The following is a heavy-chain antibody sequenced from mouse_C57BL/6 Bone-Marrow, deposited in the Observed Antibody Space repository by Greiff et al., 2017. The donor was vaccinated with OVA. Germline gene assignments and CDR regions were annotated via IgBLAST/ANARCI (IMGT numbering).Heavy chain of an antibody. Sequence: EVKLEESGGDLVKPGGSLKLSCAASGFTFSSYGMSWVRQTPDKRLEWVATISSGGSYTYYPDSVKGRFTISRDNAKNTLYLQMSSLKSEDTAMYYCARHGELGFDYWGQGTTLTVSS. CDR1: GFTFSSYG. CDR3: ARHGELGFDY. V-gene: IGHV5-6*02. CDR2: ISSGGSYT. D-gene: IGHD4-1*01. J-gene: IGHJ2*01.